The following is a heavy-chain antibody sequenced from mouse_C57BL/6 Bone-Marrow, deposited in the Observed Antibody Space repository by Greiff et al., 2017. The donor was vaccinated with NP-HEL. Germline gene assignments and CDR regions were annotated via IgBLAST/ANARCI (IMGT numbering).Heavy chain of an antibody. CDR1: GIDFSRYW. V-gene: IGHV4-1*01. J-gene: IGHJ3*01. CDR2: INPDSSTI. Sequence: EVQLLQSGGGLVQPGGSLKLSCAASGIDFSRYWMSWVRRAPGKGLEWIGEINPDSSTINYAPSLKDKFIISRDNAKNTLYLQMSKVRSEDTALYYCARREVYYPWFAYWGQGTLVTVSA. CDR3: ARREVYYPWFAY. D-gene: IGHD2-1*01.